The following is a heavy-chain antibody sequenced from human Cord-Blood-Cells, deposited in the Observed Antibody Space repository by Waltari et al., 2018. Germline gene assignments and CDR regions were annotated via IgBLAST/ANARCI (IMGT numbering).Heavy chain of an antibody. CDR1: GGSFSGYY. J-gene: IGHJ4*02. V-gene: IGHV4-34*01. CDR3: ARWRIQLWYFDY. D-gene: IGHD5-18*01. Sequence: QVQLQQWGAGLLKPSETLSLTCAVYGGSFSGYYWSWISQPPGKGLECIGEINHGGRTTSYPSLKSRVTISVDPSKTQFSLKLSSVTAADTAVYYCARWRIQLWYFDYWGQGTLVTVSS. CDR2: INHGGRT.